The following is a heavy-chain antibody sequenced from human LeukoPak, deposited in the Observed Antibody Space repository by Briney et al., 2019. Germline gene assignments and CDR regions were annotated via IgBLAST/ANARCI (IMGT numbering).Heavy chain of an antibody. CDR3: GSGHGGWFDP. Sequence: SVKVSCKASGGTFSSYAISWVRQAPGQGLEWMGRIIPILGIANYAQKFQGRVTITADKSTSTAYMELSSLRSEDTAVYYCGSGHGGWFDPWGQGTLVTVSS. V-gene: IGHV1-69*04. CDR1: GGTFSSYA. D-gene: IGHD3-16*01. J-gene: IGHJ5*02. CDR2: IIPILGIA.